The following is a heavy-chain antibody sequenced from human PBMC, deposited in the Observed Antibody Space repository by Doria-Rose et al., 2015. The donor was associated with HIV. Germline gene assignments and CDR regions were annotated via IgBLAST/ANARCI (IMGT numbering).Heavy chain of an antibody. Sequence: LFCAASGFIFNTHTMHWVRQAPGKGLEWVAVISSDGSDKYYADSVKGRFIISRDNSNNTLYLRMNSLRAEDTALYYCARDRPTYSSSPLDFWGQGTLVTVSS. J-gene: IGHJ4*02. CDR2: ISSDGSDK. CDR1: GFIFNTHT. CDR3: ARDRPTYSSSPLDF. V-gene: IGHV3-30*04. D-gene: IGHD6-6*01.